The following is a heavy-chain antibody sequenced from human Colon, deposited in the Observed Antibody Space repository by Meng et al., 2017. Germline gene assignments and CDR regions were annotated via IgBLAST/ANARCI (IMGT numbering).Heavy chain of an antibody. CDR2: IDHRGDP. D-gene: IGHD4-23*01. CDR1: AASITTNSY. V-gene: IGHV4-4*02. Sequence: LPDSGTGVVKPSVTLSPTSRVSAASITTNSYWSWVRQSPEKGLEWIGQIDHRGDPYYNPSLKSRVTMSVDRSKSQVSLQLTSVTAADTAVYYCARHGGYYQDYWGQGTLVTVSS. CDR3: ARHGGYYQDY. J-gene: IGHJ4*02.